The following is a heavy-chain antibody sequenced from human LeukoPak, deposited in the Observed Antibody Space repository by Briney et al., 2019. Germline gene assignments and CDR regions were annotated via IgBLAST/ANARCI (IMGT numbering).Heavy chain of an antibody. CDR1: GFTFSSYG. D-gene: IGHD3-3*01. CDR2: ISYDGSNK. J-gene: IGHJ4*02. CDR3: AKAPRRFLEWFDY. Sequence: GGSLRLSCAASGFTFSSYGMHWVRQAPGKGLEWVAVISYDGSNKYYADSVKGRFTISRDNSKNTLYLQMNSLRAEDTAVYYCAKAPRRFLEWFDYWGQGTLVTVSS. V-gene: IGHV3-30*18.